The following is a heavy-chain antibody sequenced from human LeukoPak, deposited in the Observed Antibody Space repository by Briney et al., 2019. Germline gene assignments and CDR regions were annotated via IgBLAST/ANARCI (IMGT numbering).Heavy chain of an antibody. J-gene: IGHJ1*01. Sequence: SGTLSLTCAVSGGSFSGYYWSWIRQPPGKGLEWIGDIKHSGSTNYNPSLKSRVTISVDTSKNQFSLKLRSVTAADTAVYYCARGSRVVVAATTGHFQHWGQGTLVTVSS. D-gene: IGHD2-15*01. V-gene: IGHV4-34*01. CDR2: IKHSGST. CDR3: ARGSRVVVAATTGHFQH. CDR1: GGSFSGYY.